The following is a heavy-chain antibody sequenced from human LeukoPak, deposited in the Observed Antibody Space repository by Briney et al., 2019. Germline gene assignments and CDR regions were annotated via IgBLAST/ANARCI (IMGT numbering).Heavy chain of an antibody. Sequence: GGSLRLSCAASGFTFSSYSMNWVRQAPGKGLEWVSSISSSSSYIYYADSVKGRFTISRDNAKNSLYLQMNSLRAEDTAVYYCARGSPHSSDAFDIWGQGTMVTVFS. CDR2: ISSSSSYI. D-gene: IGHD6-13*01. J-gene: IGHJ3*02. CDR1: GFTFSSYS. V-gene: IGHV3-21*01. CDR3: ARGSPHSSDAFDI.